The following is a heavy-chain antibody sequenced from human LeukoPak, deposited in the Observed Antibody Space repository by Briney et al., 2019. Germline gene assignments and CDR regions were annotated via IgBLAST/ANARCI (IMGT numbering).Heavy chain of an antibody. CDR1: GYTFTGYY. V-gene: IGHV1-2*02. D-gene: IGHD3-10*01. J-gene: IGHJ5*02. CDR3: ARRRREYYYGSGSYYVRNHNWFDP. Sequence: GASVKVSCKASGYTFTGYYMHWVRQAPGQGLEWMGWINPNSGGTNYAQKFQGRVTMTRDTSISTAYMELSRLRSDDTAVYYCARRRREYYYGSGSYYVRNHNWFDPWGQGTLVTVSS. CDR2: INPNSGGT.